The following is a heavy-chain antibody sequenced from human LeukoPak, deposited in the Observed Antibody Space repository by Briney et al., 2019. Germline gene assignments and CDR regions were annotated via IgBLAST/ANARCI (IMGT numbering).Heavy chain of an antibody. CDR1: GYTFTSYD. Sequence: GASVKVSCKASGYTFTSYDMHWVRQATGQGLEWMGWMNPNSGNTGYAQNFQGRVTMTMNTSITTAYMELSNPRSEDTAVYYCARALSWTTESYYYMDVWGKGTTVTVSS. J-gene: IGHJ6*03. D-gene: IGHD3/OR15-3a*01. CDR3: ARALSWTTESYYYMDV. V-gene: IGHV1-8*01. CDR2: MNPNSGNT.